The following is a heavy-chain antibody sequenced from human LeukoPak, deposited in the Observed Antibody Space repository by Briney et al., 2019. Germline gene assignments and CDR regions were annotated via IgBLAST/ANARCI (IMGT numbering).Heavy chain of an antibody. V-gene: IGHV3-74*01. CDR1: GFNLNSFY. CDR2: IRKDGTST. D-gene: IGHD3-16*01. CDR3: AXGNWGPEF. J-gene: IGHJ4*02. Sequence: GGSLRLSCVVSGFNLNSFYMDWVRQAPGKGLVWVSGIRKDGTSTGYADSVQGRFSISRETDKNTVYLQMNSLRPDDTGVYFCAXGNWGPEFWGQGTLVTVSS.